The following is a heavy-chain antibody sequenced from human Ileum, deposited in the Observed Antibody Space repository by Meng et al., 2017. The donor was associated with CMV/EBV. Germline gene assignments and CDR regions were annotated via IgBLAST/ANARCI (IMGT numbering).Heavy chain of an antibody. CDR2: IYYSGLT. D-gene: IGHD2-8*01. Sequence: HLQLQESGPGTVKPSETLSLPRTVSGGANRSRSHYWGWIRPPPGKGLEWIGNIYYSGLTSYTPSLKSRVTISVDTSKNQFSLKLSSVTAADTAVLYCARVWANGEGWFDPWGQGTLVTVSS. V-gene: IGHV4-39*07. J-gene: IGHJ5*02. CDR3: ARVWANGEGWFDP. CDR1: GGANRSRSHY.